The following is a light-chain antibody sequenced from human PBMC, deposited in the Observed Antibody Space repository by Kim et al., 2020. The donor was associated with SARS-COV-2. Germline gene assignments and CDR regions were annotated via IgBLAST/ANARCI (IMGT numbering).Light chain of an antibody. CDR1: SGYSNYR. CDR3: GADHGSGSNFVRV. Sequence: CTLSSGYSNYRVDWYQQRPGKGPRFVMRVGTGGIVGSKGDGIPDRFSVLGSGLNRYLTIKNIQEEDESDYHCGADHGSGSNFVRVFGGGTQLTVL. CDR2: VGTGGIVG. V-gene: IGLV9-49*01. J-gene: IGLJ2*01.